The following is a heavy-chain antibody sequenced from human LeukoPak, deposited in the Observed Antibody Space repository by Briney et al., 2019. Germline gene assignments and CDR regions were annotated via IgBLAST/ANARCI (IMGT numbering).Heavy chain of an antibody. CDR2: IGSSSSHI. V-gene: IGHV3-21*01. D-gene: IGHD3-10*01. J-gene: IGHJ6*04. Sequence: GGSLRLSCAASGFIFSTYSMNWVRQAPGKGLEWVSSIGSSSSHIYYADSVKGRLTISRDNAKNSLYLQIYSLRAQDTAVYYCARDTRFGALYDSSYHGMDVWGKGTTVTVSS. CDR1: GFIFSTYS. CDR3: ARDTRFGALYDSSYHGMDV.